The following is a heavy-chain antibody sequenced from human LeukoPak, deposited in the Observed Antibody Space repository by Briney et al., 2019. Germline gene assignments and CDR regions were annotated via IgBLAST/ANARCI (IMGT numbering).Heavy chain of an antibody. CDR3: ARDRLTGGSYFFDY. J-gene: IGHJ4*02. D-gene: IGHD1-26*01. Sequence: GGSLRLSCAASAFTFSDYSMNWVRQAPGKGLEWISYISGRSSTIYYADSVRGRFTISRDNAKNSMYLQMNSLRAEDTAVYYCARDRLTGGSYFFDYWGQGTLVTVSS. CDR1: AFTFSDYS. CDR2: ISGRSSTI. V-gene: IGHV3-48*01.